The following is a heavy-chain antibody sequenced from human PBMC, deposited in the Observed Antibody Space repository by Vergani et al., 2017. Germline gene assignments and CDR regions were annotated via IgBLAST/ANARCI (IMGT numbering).Heavy chain of an antibody. V-gene: IGHV4-38-2*02. D-gene: IGHD2-2*01. CDR1: GYSISSGYY. Sequence: QVQLQESGPGLVKPSETLSLTCTVSGYSISSGYYWGWIRQPPGKGLEWIGSIYHSGSTNYNPSLKSRVTISVDTSKNQFSLKLSSVTAADTAVYYCAREVVPAATQFDPWGQGTLVTVSS. J-gene: IGHJ5*02. CDR2: IYHSGST. CDR3: AREVVPAATQFDP.